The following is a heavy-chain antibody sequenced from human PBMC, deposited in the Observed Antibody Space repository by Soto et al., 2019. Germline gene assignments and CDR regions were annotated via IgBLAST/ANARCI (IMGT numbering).Heavy chain of an antibody. CDR2: ISAYNGSK. J-gene: IGHJ4*02. CDR1: GYSFTSYG. CDR3: ARDPGQQLVDY. Sequence: GASVKVSCKASGYSFTSYGISWVRQAPGQGLEWMGWISAYNGSKKYAQKLQGRVTMTTDTSTSTAYMELRSLRSDDTAVYYCARDPGQQLVDYWGQGTLVTVS. D-gene: IGHD6-13*01. V-gene: IGHV1-18*01.